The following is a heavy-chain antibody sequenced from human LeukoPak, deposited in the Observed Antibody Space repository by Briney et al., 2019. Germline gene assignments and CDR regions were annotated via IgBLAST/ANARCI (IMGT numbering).Heavy chain of an antibody. CDR1: GFTFSSYA. V-gene: IGHV3-30-3*01. CDR2: ISYDGSNK. Sequence: GGSLRLSCAASGFTFSSYAMHWVRQAPGKGLEWVAVISYDGSNKYYADSVKGRFTISRDNSKNTLYLQMNSLRAEDTAVYYCAREYGSGYDAFDYWGQGTLVTVSS. CDR3: AREYGSGYDAFDY. J-gene: IGHJ4*02. D-gene: IGHD3-22*01.